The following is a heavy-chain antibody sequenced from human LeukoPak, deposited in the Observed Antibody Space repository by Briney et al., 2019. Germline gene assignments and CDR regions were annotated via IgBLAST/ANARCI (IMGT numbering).Heavy chain of an antibody. Sequence: GESLKISCKGSGYSFTSYWIGWVRQMPGKGLEWMGIFYPGDSDTRYRPSFQGQVTISADKSISTAYLQWSSLKASDTAMYYCATGGYCSSNSCYHFFDYWGQGTLVTVSS. D-gene: IGHD2-2*01. J-gene: IGHJ4*02. CDR1: GYSFTSYW. V-gene: IGHV5-51*01. CDR2: FYPGDSDT. CDR3: ATGGYCSSNSCYHFFDY.